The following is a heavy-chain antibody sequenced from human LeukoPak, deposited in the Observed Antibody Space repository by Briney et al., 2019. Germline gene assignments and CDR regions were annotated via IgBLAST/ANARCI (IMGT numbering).Heavy chain of an antibody. V-gene: IGHV3-7*01. CDR3: ARDPSDY. Sequence: GGSLRLSCAASGFTFSNYWMGWVRQAPGKRPEWVANMNIDGSEKYYADSVKGRFTISRDNARNSVYLQMNSLRVEDTAVYYCARDPSDYWGQGTLVTVSS. J-gene: IGHJ4*02. CDR2: MNIDGSEK. CDR1: GFTFSNYW.